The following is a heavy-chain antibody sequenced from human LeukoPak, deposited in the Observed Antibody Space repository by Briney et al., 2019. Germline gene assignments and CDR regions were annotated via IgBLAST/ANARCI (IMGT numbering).Heavy chain of an antibody. CDR1: GFTFNIYG. D-gene: IGHD1-26*01. Sequence: QTGGSLRLSCAASGFTFNIYGMHWVRQAPGKGLEWVAFIRYDGGTKYYADSVKGRFTISRDNSKNTLYLQMNSLRTEDTAVYYSVQVDLGGTYFSLWGQGTLVTVSS. J-gene: IGHJ4*02. V-gene: IGHV3-30*02. CDR3: VQVDLGGTYFSL. CDR2: IRYDGGTK.